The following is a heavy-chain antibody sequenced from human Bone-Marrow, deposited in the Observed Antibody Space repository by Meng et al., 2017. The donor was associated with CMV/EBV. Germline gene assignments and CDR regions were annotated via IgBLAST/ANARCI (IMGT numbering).Heavy chain of an antibody. Sequence: ESLKISCTVSGGSVSSGSYYWSWIRQPPGKGLEWIGYIYYSGSTNYNPSLKSRVTISVDTSKNQFSLKLSSVTAADTAVYYCARDGPRGFDYWGQGTLVTVSS. CDR1: GGSVSSGSYY. CDR2: IYYSGST. CDR3: ARDGPRGFDY. V-gene: IGHV4-61*01. D-gene: IGHD1-26*01. J-gene: IGHJ4*02.